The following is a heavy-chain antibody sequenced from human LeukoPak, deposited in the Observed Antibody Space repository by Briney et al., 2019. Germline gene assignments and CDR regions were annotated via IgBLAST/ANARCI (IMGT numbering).Heavy chain of an antibody. J-gene: IGHJ3*02. D-gene: IGHD3-9*01. CDR2: IYYSGST. Sequence: SETLSLTCTVSGGSISSYYWGWIRQPPGKGLEWIGYIYYSGSTNYNPSLKSRVTISVDTSKNQFSLKLSSVTAADTAVYYCARDGGTPYYDILTGYRRDAFDIWGQGTMVTVSS. CDR1: GGSISSYY. CDR3: ARDGGTPYYDILTGYRRDAFDI. V-gene: IGHV4-59*01.